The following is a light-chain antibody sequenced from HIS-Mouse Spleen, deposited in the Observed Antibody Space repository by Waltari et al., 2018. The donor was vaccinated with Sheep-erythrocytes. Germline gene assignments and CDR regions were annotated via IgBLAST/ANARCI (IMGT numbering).Light chain of an antibody. V-gene: IGLV2-11*01. J-gene: IGLJ1*01. Sequence: QSALTQPRSVSGSPGQSVTISCTGTSSDVGGYNHFSWYQQHPGKAPKLMMYDVSKRPSGVPDRFSGSKSGNTASLTISGLQAEDEADYYCCSYAGSYNHVFATGTKVTVL. CDR3: CSYAGSYNHV. CDR2: DVS. CDR1: SSDVGGYNH.